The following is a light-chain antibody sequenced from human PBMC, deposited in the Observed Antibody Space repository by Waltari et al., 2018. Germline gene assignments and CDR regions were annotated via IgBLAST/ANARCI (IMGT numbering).Light chain of an antibody. V-gene: IGKV1-5*01. Sequence: DIQMTQSPSTLSASVGDRVTITCRASQSISSWLAWYQRRPGKAPKLLIYDASSLEIGVPSRFSGSGSGTEFTLTISSLQPDDFATYYCQQYNSYTFGQGTKLEIK. CDR1: QSISSW. CDR3: QQYNSYT. CDR2: DAS. J-gene: IGKJ2*01.